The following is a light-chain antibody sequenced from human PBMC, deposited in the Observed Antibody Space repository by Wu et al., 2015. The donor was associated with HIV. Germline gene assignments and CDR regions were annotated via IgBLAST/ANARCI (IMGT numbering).Light chain of an antibody. CDR2: KAS. J-gene: IGKJ2*03. CDR3: QQYNSYSRS. Sequence: DIQMTQSPSTLSASLGDRVTITCRASQNIYSWLAWYQQKPGKAPKVLISKASILESGVPSRFSGSGSGTEYTLTISSLQPDDFATYYCQQYNSYSRSFGQGTTLEIK. V-gene: IGKV1-5*03. CDR1: QNIYSW.